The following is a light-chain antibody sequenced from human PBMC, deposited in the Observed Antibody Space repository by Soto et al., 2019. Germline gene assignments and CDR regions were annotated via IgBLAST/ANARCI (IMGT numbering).Light chain of an antibody. V-gene: IGKV3-20*01. J-gene: IGKJ1*01. CDR3: QKYGSSPWT. CDR2: GAS. CDR1: QSVSSSY. Sequence: EIVLTQSPGTLSLSPGERATLSCRASQSVSSSYLAWYQQKPGQAPRLLIYGASSRATGISDRFSGSASATDFTLTIRRLEPEDFAVYYCQKYGSSPWTFGRRTKVEIK.